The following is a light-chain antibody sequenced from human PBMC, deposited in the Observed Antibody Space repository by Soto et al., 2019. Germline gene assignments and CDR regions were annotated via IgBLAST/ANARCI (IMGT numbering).Light chain of an antibody. CDR1: QSINTY. J-gene: IGKJ1*01. Sequence: DIQMAQSPSSLSASVGDRVTITCRASQSINTYLNWYQQKPGTAPNLLIYAASILRSGVPSRFSGSGSGTDFTLTINSLQPEDFATYYCQQSSTIPRTFGQGTKVEIK. CDR2: AAS. CDR3: QQSSTIPRT. V-gene: IGKV1-39*01.